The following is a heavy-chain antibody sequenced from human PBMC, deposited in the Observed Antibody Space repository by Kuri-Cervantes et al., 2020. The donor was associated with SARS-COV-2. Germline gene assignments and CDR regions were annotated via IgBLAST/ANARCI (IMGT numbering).Heavy chain of an antibody. CDR3: ARTSGYSSSWSLYYYYYMDV. V-gene: IGHV4-61*02. D-gene: IGHD6-13*01. J-gene: IGHJ6*03. Sequence: SETLSLTCTVSGGSISSGSYYWSWIRQPAGKGLGWIGRIYTSGSTNYNPSLKSRVTISVDMSKNQFSLKLSSVTAADTAVYYCARTSGYSSSWSLYYYYYMDVWGKGTTVTVSS. CDR1: GGSISSGSYY. CDR2: IYTSGST.